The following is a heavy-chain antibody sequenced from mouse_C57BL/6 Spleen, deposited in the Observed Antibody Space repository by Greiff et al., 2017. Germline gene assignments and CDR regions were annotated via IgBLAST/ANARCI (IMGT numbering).Heavy chain of an antibody. CDR3: ASDTTVVDYYAMDY. J-gene: IGHJ4*01. Sequence: VQLQQSGAELVKPGASVKISCKASGYAFTNYWINWVKQRPGQGLEWIGRIYPGGGGTNYNEKFKGKATLTADKSSSTAYMQLSSLTSEDSAVYVCASDTTVVDYYAMDYWGQGTSVTVSS. CDR2: IYPGGGGT. D-gene: IGHD1-1*01. V-gene: IGHV1-80*01. CDR1: GYAFTNYW.